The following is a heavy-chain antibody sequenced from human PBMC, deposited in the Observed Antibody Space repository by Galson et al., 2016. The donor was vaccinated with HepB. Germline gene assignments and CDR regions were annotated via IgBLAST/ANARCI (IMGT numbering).Heavy chain of an antibody. D-gene: IGHD3-16*01. CDR1: GGSVSSHY. CDR2: VHYNWGT. V-gene: IGHV4-59*02. Sequence: SETLSLTCTVSGGSVSSHYWSWIRQSPGRGLEWIGYVHYNWGTDYNPSLKSRVTMSVDTSKNQFSLELTSMTAADTAVYYCARGGRNRINDAFDMWGQGTMVTVSS. J-gene: IGHJ3*02. CDR3: ARGGRNRINDAFDM.